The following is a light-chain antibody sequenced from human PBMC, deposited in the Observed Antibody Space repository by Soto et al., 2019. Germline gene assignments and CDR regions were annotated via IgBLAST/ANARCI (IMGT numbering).Light chain of an antibody. J-gene: IGLJ1*01. CDR2: EVS. CDR1: SSDVGAYKY. Sequence: QSALTQPASVSGSPGQSVTISCTGTSSDVGAYKYVSWYQQHPGKAPKLMIYEVSNRPSGVSNRSSGSKSGNTASLTISGLQADDEADYYCNSYAGDIIRFVFGTGTKVTVL. CDR3: NSYAGDIIRFV. V-gene: IGLV2-14*01.